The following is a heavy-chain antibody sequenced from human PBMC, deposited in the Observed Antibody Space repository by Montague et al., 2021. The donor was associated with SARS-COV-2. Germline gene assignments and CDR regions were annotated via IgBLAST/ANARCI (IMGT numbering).Heavy chain of an antibody. J-gene: IGHJ6*02. D-gene: IGHD6-13*01. CDR2: IYIRETA. Sequence: SETLSLTCTVPGGSISSYYWSWIRQPAGKGLEWIGRIYIRETATYNPSLTSRVIMSADTSKNQISLKLSSVTAADTAVYYCARGRRIAAGGTGYYGLDVWGQGTTVTVSS. CDR3: ARGRRIAAGGTGYYGLDV. V-gene: IGHV4-4*07. CDR1: GGSISSYY.